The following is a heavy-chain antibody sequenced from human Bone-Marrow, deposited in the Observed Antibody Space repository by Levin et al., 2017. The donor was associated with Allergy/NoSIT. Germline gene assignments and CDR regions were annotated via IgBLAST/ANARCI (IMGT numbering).Heavy chain of an antibody. CDR2: ISAATITT. V-gene: IGHV3-23*01. CDR1: GFTFSDFA. CDR3: AKGSFTTSYDYDS. J-gene: IGHJ4*02. Sequence: GESLKISCAASGFTFSDFAMSWVRQAPGKGLEWVSAISAATITTHYADSVRGRFTISRDNSKNTLSLQMNSLKAEDTAVYYCAKGSFTTSYDYDSWGRGTLVTVSS. D-gene: IGHD1-14*01.